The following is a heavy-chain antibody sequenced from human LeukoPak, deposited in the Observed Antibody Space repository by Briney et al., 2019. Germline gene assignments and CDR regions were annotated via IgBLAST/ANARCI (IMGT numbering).Heavy chain of an antibody. D-gene: IGHD4-17*01. CDR2: THYSGNT. V-gene: IGHV4-61*01. CDR1: GGSVSSGSYH. CDR3: ARVRGDYVNLFDP. Sequence: SETLSLTCTVSGGSVSSGSYHWSWNRQPPGTGLEWIGYTHYSGNTYYNPSLKSRVTISLDTSKKQFSLWLRSVTAADTAVYYCARVRGDYVNLFDPWGQATLVIVSS. J-gene: IGHJ5*02.